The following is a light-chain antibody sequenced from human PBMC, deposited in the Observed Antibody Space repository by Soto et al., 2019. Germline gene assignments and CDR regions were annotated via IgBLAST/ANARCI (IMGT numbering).Light chain of an antibody. Sequence: DIQLTQYPSTLSASVGDRVTITCRSSQSISSWLAWYQQKPGKAPKFLIYKTSNLESVVPSRFSGSGSGTEFPLTISSLQADDFATYYCQYYNNYCWTFGQGTKVAIK. CDR3: QYYNNYCWT. CDR1: QSISSW. CDR2: KTS. J-gene: IGKJ1*01. V-gene: IGKV1-5*03.